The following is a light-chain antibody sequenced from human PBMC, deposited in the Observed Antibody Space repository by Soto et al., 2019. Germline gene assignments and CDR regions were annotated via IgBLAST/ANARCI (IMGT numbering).Light chain of an antibody. V-gene: IGKV3-15*01. CDR3: QQGHNWPLT. CDR1: QSISSE. J-gene: IGKJ2*01. Sequence: EIVMTQSPATLSVSPGESATLSCRASQSISSELAWYQQKPGQPPRLLIYGASTRATGVPARFTGSGSGSDFNLPISGLQSEDFAVYYCQQGHNWPLTFGQGTRLEI. CDR2: GAS.